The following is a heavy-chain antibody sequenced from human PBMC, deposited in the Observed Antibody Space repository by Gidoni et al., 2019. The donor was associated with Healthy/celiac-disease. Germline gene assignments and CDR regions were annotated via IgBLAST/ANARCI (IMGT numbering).Heavy chain of an antibody. Sequence: QVQLQESGPGLVKPSQTLSLTCTVSGGSISSGSYSCSWIRQPAGKGLEWIGRIYTSGSTNYNPSRKSRVTISVDTSKNQFSLKLSSVTAADTAVYYCARDPEGYSSRKQDYYYYGMDVWGQGTTVTVSS. CDR2: IYTSGST. D-gene: IGHD6-13*01. CDR1: GGSISSGSYS. J-gene: IGHJ6*02. CDR3: ARDPEGYSSRKQDYYYYGMDV. V-gene: IGHV4-61*02.